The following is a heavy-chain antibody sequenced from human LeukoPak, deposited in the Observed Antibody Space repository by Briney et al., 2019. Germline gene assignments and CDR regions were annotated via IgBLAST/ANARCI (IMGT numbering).Heavy chain of an antibody. V-gene: IGHV3-11*04. Sequence: GGSLRLSCAASGFTFSDYYMSWIRQAPGKGLEWVSYISSSGTTKYYADSVKGRFTISRDNAKNSLYLQMNSLRAEDTTIYYCVQISRSGGSIDYWGQGTLVTVSS. CDR3: VQISRSGGSIDY. D-gene: IGHD2-15*01. CDR2: ISSSGTTK. J-gene: IGHJ4*02. CDR1: GFTFSDYY.